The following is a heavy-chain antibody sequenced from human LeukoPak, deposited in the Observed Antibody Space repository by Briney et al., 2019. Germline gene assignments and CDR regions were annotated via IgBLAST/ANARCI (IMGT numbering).Heavy chain of an antibody. CDR2: INHSGST. J-gene: IGHJ2*01. D-gene: IGHD3-3*01. V-gene: IGHV4-34*01. Sequence: SETLSLTCGVYGGSFSDYYWSWIRQSPGKGLEWIGEINHSGSTNYNPSLKSRVTISIDTSKNQFSLKLSSVTAADTAVYYCAREDYDDSGAWYFDLWGRGTLVTVSS. CDR3: AREDYDDSGAWYFDL. CDR1: GGSFSDYY.